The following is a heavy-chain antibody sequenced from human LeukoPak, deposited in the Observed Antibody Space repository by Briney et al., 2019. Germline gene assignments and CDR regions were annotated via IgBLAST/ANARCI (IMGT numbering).Heavy chain of an antibody. CDR1: GFTFSSYA. Sequence: GRSLRLSCAASGFTFSSYAMHWVRQAPGKGLEYVSAISSNGGSTYYANSVKGRFTISRDNSKNTLYLQMGSLRAEDMAVYYCARVPIHPYSIAYYFDYWGQGTLVTVSS. V-gene: IGHV3-64*01. D-gene: IGHD6-13*01. CDR2: ISSNGGST. J-gene: IGHJ4*02. CDR3: ARVPIHPYSIAYYFDY.